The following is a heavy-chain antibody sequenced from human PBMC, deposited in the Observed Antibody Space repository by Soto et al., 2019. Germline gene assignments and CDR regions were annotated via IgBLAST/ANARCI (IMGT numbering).Heavy chain of an antibody. CDR1: GDSVSGNSAA. CDR3: ARESPYSVSSDSHLDY. D-gene: IGHD6-19*01. V-gene: IGHV6-1*01. Sequence: PSQTRARTWAISGDSVSGNSAAWNWIRQAPSRGFQWLGRTYYRSRWCNEYAVAVKSRRTVTPDTSKNQCSVHLNSVTPEDTAVYYCARESPYSVSSDSHLDYWGKGALVTVSS. J-gene: IGHJ4*02. CDR2: TYYRSRWCN.